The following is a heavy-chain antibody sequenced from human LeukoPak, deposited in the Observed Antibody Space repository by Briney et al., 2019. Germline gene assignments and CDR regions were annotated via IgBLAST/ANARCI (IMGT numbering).Heavy chain of an antibody. D-gene: IGHD4-11*01. CDR3: ARDTDYSNYPIRWVPYYFDY. V-gene: IGHV3-7*01. CDR1: GFTFSSYW. CDR2: IKQDGSEK. Sequence: GGSLRLSCAASGFTFSSYWMSWVRQAPGKGLEWVANIKQDGSEKYYVDSVKGRFTISRDNAKNSLYLQMNSLRAEDTAVYYCARDTDYSNYPIRWVPYYFDYWGQGTLVTVSS. J-gene: IGHJ4*02.